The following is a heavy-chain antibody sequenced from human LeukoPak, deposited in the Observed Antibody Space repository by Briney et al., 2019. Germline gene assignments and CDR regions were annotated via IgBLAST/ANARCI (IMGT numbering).Heavy chain of an antibody. CDR1: GGSISSYY. D-gene: IGHD3-10*01. CDR3: ARGEVRGQGGVGPKETPNTHMDV. V-gene: IGHV4-59*01. Sequence: SETLSLTCTVSGGSISSYYWSWIRQPPGKGLEWIGYIYYSGSTNYNPSLKSRVTISVDTSKNQFSLKLSSVTAADTAVYYCARGEVRGQGGVGPKETPNTHMDVWGKGTTVTVSS. J-gene: IGHJ6*03. CDR2: IYYSGST.